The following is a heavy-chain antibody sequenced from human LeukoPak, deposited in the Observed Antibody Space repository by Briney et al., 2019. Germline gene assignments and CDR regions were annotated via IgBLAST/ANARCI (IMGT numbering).Heavy chain of an antibody. D-gene: IGHD3-9*01. CDR1: GFTVSSNY. Sequence: GGSLRLSCAASGFTVSSNYMSWLRQAPGKGLEWVSVIYSGGSTYYADSVKGRFTISRENSKNTLYLQMNSLKTEDTAVYYCTGHYYDILTGYYPTPYWGQGTLVTVSS. V-gene: IGHV3-53*01. J-gene: IGHJ4*02. CDR2: IYSGGST. CDR3: TGHYYDILTGYYPTPY.